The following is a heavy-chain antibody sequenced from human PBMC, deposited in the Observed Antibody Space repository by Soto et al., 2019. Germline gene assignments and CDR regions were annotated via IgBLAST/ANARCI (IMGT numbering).Heavy chain of an antibody. D-gene: IGHD3-10*01. V-gene: IGHV1-18*01. CDR3: ARGVGSGSYYNQYNAFDP. CDR2: INVYNGNT. J-gene: IGHJ5*02. CDR1: GYTFTNYG. Sequence: QVQLVQSGGEVKKPGASVKVSCKASGYTFTNYGISWVRQAPGQGLEWMGWINVYNGNTKYAQKVQGRVTMTTDTSSSTAYMELRSLRSDDTAVYCCARGVGSGSYYNQYNAFDPWGQGTLVTVSS.